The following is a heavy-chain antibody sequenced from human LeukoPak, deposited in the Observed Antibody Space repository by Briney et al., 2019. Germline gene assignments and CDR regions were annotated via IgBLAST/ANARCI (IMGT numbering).Heavy chain of an antibody. CDR3: GRLKIITFIVVVAITQPGGAFDI. D-gene: IGHD3-22*01. J-gene: IGHJ3*02. V-gene: IGHV4-30-2*01. Sequence: SQTLSLTCAVSGGSISSGGYSWRWIRQPPGKGLEWIGYIYHSGSTYYNPSLKSRVTISVYRSKNQFSLKLSSVTAADTAVYYCGRLKIITFIVVVAITQPGGAFDIWGQGTMVTVSS. CDR1: GGSISSGGYS. CDR2: IYHSGST.